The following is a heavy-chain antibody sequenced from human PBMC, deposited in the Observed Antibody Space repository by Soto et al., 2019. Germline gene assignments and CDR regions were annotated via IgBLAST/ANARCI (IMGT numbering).Heavy chain of an antibody. CDR2: ISSSSSYI. Sequence: EVQLVESGGGLVKPGGSLRLSCAASGFTFSSYSMNWVRQAPGKGLEWVSSISSSSSYIYYADSVKGRFTISRDNAKNSLYLQMNSLRAEDTAVYYCAKDQAAGGTISRYFQDWGQGTLVTVSS. V-gene: IGHV3-21*01. CDR1: GFTFSSYS. J-gene: IGHJ1*01. CDR3: AKDQAAGGTISRYFQD. D-gene: IGHD6-13*01.